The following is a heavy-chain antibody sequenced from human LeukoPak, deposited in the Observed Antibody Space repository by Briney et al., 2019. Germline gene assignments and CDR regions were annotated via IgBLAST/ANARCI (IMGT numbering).Heavy chain of an antibody. D-gene: IGHD2-2*01. J-gene: IGHJ4*02. CDR1: GYTFTSYG. V-gene: IGHV1-18*01. CDR3: ARDWIRYCSSTSCYLSDY. Sequence: ASVKVSFTASGYTFTSYGISWVRQAPGQGLEWMGWISAYNGNTNYAQKLQGRATMTTDTSTSTAYMELRSLRSDDTAVYYCARDWIRYCSSTSCYLSDYWGQGTLVTVSS. CDR2: ISAYNGNT.